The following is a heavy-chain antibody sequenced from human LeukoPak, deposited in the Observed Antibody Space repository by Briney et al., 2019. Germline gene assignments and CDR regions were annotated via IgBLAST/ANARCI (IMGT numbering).Heavy chain of an antibody. Sequence: VASVKVSCKTSGYIFTGYYIYWVRQAPGQGFEWIGWIDPNSGGRNYSKNFQGRVSMARDTSVSTAFMELRGLRSDNTAIYFCARKGRSTLDYWGQGTLVTLSS. J-gene: IGHJ4*02. V-gene: IGHV1-2*02. CDR1: GYIFTGYY. CDR3: ARKGRSTLDY. D-gene: IGHD1-26*01. CDR2: IDPNSGGR.